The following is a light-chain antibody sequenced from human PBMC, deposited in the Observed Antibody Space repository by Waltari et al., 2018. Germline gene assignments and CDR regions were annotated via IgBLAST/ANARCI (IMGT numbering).Light chain of an antibody. CDR1: NIESKS. CDR2: YDG. Sequence: SYVLTQPPSVSVAPGKTAESICGGNNIESKSVHWYQKKPCHAPVLNIYYDGDRPPGIPDQFSGSNSGTTATLSINSVEAGDEADYYCQVWDSYTGHGVSGGGTQLTVL. J-gene: IGLJ7*01. CDR3: QVWDSYTGHGV. V-gene: IGLV3-21*04.